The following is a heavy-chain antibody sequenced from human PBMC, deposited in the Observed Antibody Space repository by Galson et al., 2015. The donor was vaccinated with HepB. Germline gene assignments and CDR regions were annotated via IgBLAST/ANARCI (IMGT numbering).Heavy chain of an antibody. CDR3: AMAFRAAAGEYFQH. D-gene: IGHD6-13*01. V-gene: IGHV1-3*01. J-gene: IGHJ1*01. CDR2: INAGNGNT. CDR1: GYTFTSYA. Sequence: SVKVSCKASGYTFTSYAMHWVRQAPGQRLEWMGWINAGNGNTKYSQKFQGRVTITRDTSASTAYMELSSLRSEDTAVYYCAMAFRAAAGEYFQHWGQGTLVTVSS.